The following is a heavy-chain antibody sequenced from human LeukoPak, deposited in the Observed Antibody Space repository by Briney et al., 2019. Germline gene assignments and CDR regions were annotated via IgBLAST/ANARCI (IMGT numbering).Heavy chain of an antibody. CDR3: ARGIGRSRSIAVAARGYFQH. CDR2: INPNSGGT. D-gene: IGHD6-19*01. V-gene: IGHV1-2*02. Sequence: ASVKVSCKASGYTFTGYYMHWVRQAPGQGVEWMGWINPNSGGTNYAQKFQGRVTMTRATSISTAYMELSRLRSDDTAVYYCARGIGRSRSIAVAARGYFQHWGQGTLVTVSS. CDR1: GYTFTGYY. J-gene: IGHJ1*01.